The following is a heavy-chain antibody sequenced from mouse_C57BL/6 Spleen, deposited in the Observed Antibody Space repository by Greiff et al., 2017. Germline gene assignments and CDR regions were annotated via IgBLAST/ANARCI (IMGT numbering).Heavy chain of an antibody. J-gene: IGHJ1*03. Sequence: EGQLQQSGPELVKPGASVKMSCKASGYTFTDYNMHWVKQSHGKSLEWIGYINPNNGGTSYNQKFKGKATLTVNKSSSTAYMELRSLTSEESAVYYCAEGYYGSGYFDVWGTGTTVTVSS. CDR1: GYTFTDYN. D-gene: IGHD1-1*01. CDR3: AEGYYGSGYFDV. CDR2: INPNNGGT. V-gene: IGHV1-22*01.